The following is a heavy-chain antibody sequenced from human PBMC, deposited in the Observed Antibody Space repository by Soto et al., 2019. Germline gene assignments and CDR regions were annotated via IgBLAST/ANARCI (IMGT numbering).Heavy chain of an antibody. CDR3: AHGSGWLFDY. Sequence: QITLKESGPTLVKPTQTLTLTCSFSGFSLSTSEVGVGWIRQPPGKGLEWLALIYWDDDKEYSPSLRSRLTITKDTSKNPVVLIMTNLDPTDTATYYCAHGSGWLFDYWGQGTLVTVSS. D-gene: IGHD6-19*01. V-gene: IGHV2-5*02. J-gene: IGHJ4*02. CDR2: IYWDDDK. CDR1: GFSLSTSEVG.